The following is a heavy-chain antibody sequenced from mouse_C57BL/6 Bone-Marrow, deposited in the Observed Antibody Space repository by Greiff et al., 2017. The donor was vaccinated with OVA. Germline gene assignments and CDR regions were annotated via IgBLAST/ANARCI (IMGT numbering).Heavy chain of an antibody. CDR2: INPNNGGT. CDR3: ARWGTDGSDY. J-gene: IGHJ2*01. D-gene: IGHD1-1*01. V-gene: IGHV1-26*01. Sequence: EVQLQQSGPELVKPGASVKISCKASGYTFTDYYMNWVKQSHGKSLEWIGDINPNNGGTSYNQKFKGKATLTVDKSSSTAYMELRSLTSEDSAVYYCARWGTDGSDYWGQGTTLTVSS. CDR1: GYTFTDYY.